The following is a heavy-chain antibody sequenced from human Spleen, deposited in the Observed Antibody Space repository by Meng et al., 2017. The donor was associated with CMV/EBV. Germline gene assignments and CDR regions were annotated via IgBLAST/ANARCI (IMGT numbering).Heavy chain of an antibody. CDR3: AICRDGYNYHFDY. CDR1: GFTFSSYW. Sequence: GGSLRLSCAASGFTFSSYWMSWVRQAPGKGLEWVSSISSSSSYIYYADSVKGRFTISRDNAKNSLYLQMNSLRAEDTAVYYCAICRDGYNYHFDYWGQGTLVTVSS. V-gene: IGHV3-21*01. D-gene: IGHD5-24*01. J-gene: IGHJ4*02. CDR2: ISSSSSYI.